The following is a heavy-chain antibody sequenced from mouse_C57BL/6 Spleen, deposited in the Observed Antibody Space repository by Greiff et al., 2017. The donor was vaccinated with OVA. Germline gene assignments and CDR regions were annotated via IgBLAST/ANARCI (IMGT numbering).Heavy chain of an antibody. Sequence: EVQLQQSGPELVKPGASVKISCKASGYTFTDYYMNWVKQSHGKSLEWIGDINPNNGGTSYNQKFKGKATLTVDKSSSTAYMELRSLTSEYSAVYYCARCTEGGYFDYWGQGTTLTVSS. CDR3: ARCTEGGYFDY. J-gene: IGHJ2*01. V-gene: IGHV1-26*01. CDR1: GYTFTDYY. CDR2: INPNNGGT.